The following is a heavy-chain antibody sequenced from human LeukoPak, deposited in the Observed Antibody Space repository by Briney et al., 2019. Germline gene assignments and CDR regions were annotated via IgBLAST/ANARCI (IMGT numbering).Heavy chain of an antibody. CDR2: SRSKVNSYTT. D-gene: IGHD2-21*02. J-gene: IGHJ4*02. CDR1: GFTFSDHN. Sequence: GGSLRLSCAASGFTFSDHNIHWIRQAPGKGLEWIGLSRSKVNSYTTDYAASVRDRFTISRDESKGSVFLQMNSLKSEDTAVYYCAWGDAYCSGDCFSDWGQGTLVTVSA. CDR3: AWGDAYCSGDCFSD. V-gene: IGHV3-72*01.